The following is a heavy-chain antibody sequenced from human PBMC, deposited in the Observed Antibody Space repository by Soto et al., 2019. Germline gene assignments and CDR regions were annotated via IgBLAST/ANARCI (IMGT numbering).Heavy chain of an antibody. D-gene: IGHD7-27*01. CDR2: IQSDGSSP. V-gene: IGHV3-74*01. CDR3: ARGGDPDY. J-gene: IGHJ4*01. Sequence: EVQLVESGGGLVQPGGSLRLSCVASGFTFNYYWMHWVRQAPGKGLVWVSRIQSDGSSPDYVDSVKGRFTISRDNAKNTLYLHMNHLSAADTVVYYCARGGDPDYWWRGNLVTVSS. CDR1: GFTFNYYW.